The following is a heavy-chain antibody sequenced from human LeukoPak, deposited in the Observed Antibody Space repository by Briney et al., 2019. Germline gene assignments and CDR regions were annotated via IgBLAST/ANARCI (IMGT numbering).Heavy chain of an antibody. D-gene: IGHD2-2*01. CDR2: INPNSGGT. J-gene: IGHJ6*02. V-gene: IGHV1-2*04. CDR3: ARERRYPVVVPAAVDYYYYGMDV. CDR1: GYTFTGYY. Sequence: ASVKVSCKASGYTFTGYYMHWVRQAPGQGLEWMGRINPNSGGTNYAQKFQGWVTMTRDTSISTAYMELSRLRSDDTAVYYCARERRYPVVVPAAVDYYYYGMDVWGQGTTVTVSS.